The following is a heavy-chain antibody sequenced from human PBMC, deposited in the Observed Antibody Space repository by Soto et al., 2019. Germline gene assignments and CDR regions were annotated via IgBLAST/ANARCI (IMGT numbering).Heavy chain of an antibody. CDR2: ISYDGSNK. V-gene: IGHV3-30*03. CDR1: GFTFSSYS. J-gene: IGHJ6*02. Sequence: PGGSLRLSCAASGFTFSSYSMNWVRQAPGKGLEWVAVISYDGSNKYYADSVKGRFTISRDNSKNTLYLQMNSLRAEDTAVYYCASPTYYDFWSGYYTYYYYGMDVWGQGTTVTVSS. D-gene: IGHD3-3*01. CDR3: ASPTYYDFWSGYYTYYYYGMDV.